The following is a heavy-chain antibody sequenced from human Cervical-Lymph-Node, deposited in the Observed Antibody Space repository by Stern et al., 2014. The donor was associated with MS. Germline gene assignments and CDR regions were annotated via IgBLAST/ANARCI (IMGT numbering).Heavy chain of an antibody. Sequence: EVQLVASGGGVIQPGGSLRLSCTASGFTVSRDYMTWVRQAPGKGLGWVSLITNVGSTFYTDSVKGRFTISRDDSKNTVYLHMTSLRAEDTAMYYCARDTSSPERSDWWGQGTLVTVSS. V-gene: IGHV3-53*01. J-gene: IGHJ4*02. CDR3: ARDTSSPERSDW. CDR2: ITNVGST. CDR1: GFTVSRDY. D-gene: IGHD1-1*01.